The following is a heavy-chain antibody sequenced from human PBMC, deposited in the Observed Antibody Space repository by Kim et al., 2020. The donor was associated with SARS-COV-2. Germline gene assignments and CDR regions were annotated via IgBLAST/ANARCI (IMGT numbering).Heavy chain of an antibody. CDR3: ARELPAGQQWLVAGVDYYYGMVV. CDR1: GFTFSSYA. D-gene: IGHD6-19*01. J-gene: IGHJ6*02. Sequence: GGSLRLSCAASGFTFSSYAMHWVRQAPGKGLEWVAVISYDGSNKYYADSVKGRFTISRDNSKNTLYLQMNSLRAEDTAVYYCARELPAGQQWLVAGVDYYYGMVVWGQGTTVTVSS. CDR2: ISYDGSNK. V-gene: IGHV3-30*04.